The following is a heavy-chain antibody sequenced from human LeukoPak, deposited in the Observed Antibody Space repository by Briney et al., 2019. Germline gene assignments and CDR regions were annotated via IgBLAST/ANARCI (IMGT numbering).Heavy chain of an antibody. CDR3: ARRSSGTTVTTDNWFDP. V-gene: IGHV4-34*01. D-gene: IGHD4-17*01. CDR1: GGSFSGYY. CDR2: INHSGST. Sequence: SETLSLTCAVYGGSFSGYYWSWIRQPPGKGLEWIGEINHSGSTNYNPSLKSRVTTSVDTSKNQFSLKLSSVTAADTAVYYCARRSSGTTVTTDNWFDPWGQGTLVTVSS. J-gene: IGHJ5*02.